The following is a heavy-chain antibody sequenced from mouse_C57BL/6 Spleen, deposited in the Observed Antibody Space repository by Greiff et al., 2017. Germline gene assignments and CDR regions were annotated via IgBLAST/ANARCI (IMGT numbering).Heavy chain of an antibody. J-gene: IGHJ2*01. CDR2: IYPRSGNT. D-gene: IGHD1-1*01. V-gene: IGHV1-81*01. CDR3: ATTVVGGY. CDR1: GYTFTSYG. Sequence: VQLVESGAELARPGASVKLSCKASGYTFTSYGISWVKQRTGQGLEWIGEIYPRSGNTYYNEKFKGKATLTADKSSSTAYMELRSLTSEDSAVYFCATTVVGGYWGQGTTLTVSS.